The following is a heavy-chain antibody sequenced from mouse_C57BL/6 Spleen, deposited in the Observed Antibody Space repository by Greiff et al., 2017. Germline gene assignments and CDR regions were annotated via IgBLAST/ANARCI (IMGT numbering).Heavy chain of an antibody. D-gene: IGHD1-1*01. V-gene: IGHV1-55*01. J-gene: IGHJ2*01. CDR1: GYTFTSYW. Sequence: QVQLQQPGAELVKPGASVKMSCKASGYTFTSYWITWVKQRPGQGLEWIGDIYPGSGSTNYNEKFKSKATLTVDTSSSTAYMKLSSLTSEDSAVYYCAREGRDYYGSSYLYYFDYWGQGTTLTVSS. CDR2: IYPGSGST. CDR3: AREGRDYYGSSYLYYFDY.